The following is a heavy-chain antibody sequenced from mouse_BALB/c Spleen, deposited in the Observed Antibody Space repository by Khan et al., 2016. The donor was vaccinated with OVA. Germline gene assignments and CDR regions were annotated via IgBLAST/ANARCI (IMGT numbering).Heavy chain of an antibody. CDR3: TRLAYYYDNEGFAY. V-gene: IGHV5-6*01. D-gene: IGHD1-1*01. Sequence: EVELVESGGDLVKPGGSLKLSCAASGFTFSTYGMSWVRQAPDKRLEWVATVSTGGSYTYYPHSVKGRFTISRDNATNTPYLQLSGLTSEDTAMFYCTRLAYYYDNEGFAYWGQGTLVTVSA. CDR2: VSTGGSYT. J-gene: IGHJ3*01. CDR1: GFTFSTYG.